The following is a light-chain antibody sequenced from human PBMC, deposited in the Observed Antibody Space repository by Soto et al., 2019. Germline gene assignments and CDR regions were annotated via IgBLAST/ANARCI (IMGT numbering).Light chain of an antibody. CDR2: EVN. CDR3: SSYTTSSTLEV. Sequence: QYALTQPASVSGSPGQSITISCTGTSSDVGGYKFVSWYQQHPGKAPKLMIYEVNNRPSGVANRFSGSKSGNTASLTISGLQAEDEADYYCSSYTTSSTLEVFGTGTKLTVL. V-gene: IGLV2-14*01. CDR1: SSDVGGYKF. J-gene: IGLJ1*01.